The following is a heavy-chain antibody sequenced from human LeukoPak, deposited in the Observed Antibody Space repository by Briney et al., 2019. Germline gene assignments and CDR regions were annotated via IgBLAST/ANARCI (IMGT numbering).Heavy chain of an antibody. CDR1: GGSFSGYY. D-gene: IGHD2-15*01. CDR3: ARGTRILRYCSGGSCPVNWFDP. V-gene: IGHV4-34*01. J-gene: IGHJ5*02. CDR2: INHSGST. Sequence: PSETLSLTCAVYGGSFSGYYWSWIRQPPGKGLEWIGEINHSGSTNYNPSLKSRVTISVDTSKNQFSLKLSSVTAADTAVYHCARGTRILRYCSGGSCPVNWFDPWGQGTLVTVSS.